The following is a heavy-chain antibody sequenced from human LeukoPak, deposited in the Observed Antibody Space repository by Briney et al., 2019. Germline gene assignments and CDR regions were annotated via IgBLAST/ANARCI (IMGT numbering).Heavy chain of an antibody. CDR2: IYSGGST. CDR3: ARDPHDMVRGRDDI. D-gene: IGHD3-10*01. J-gene: IGHJ3*02. Sequence: GGSLRLSCAASGFTVSSNYMSWVRQAPGKGLEWVSVIYSGGSTYYADSVKGRFTISRDNSKNTLYHQMNSLRAEDTAVYYCARDPHDMVRGRDDIWGQGTMVTVSS. CDR1: GFTVSSNY. V-gene: IGHV3-53*01.